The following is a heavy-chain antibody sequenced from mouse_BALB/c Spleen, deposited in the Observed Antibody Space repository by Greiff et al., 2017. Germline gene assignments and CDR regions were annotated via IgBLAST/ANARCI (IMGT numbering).Heavy chain of an antibody. D-gene: IGHD1-1*01. J-gene: IGHJ1*01. CDR3: ARSHYYGSSYWYFDV. V-gene: IGHV5-17*02. Sequence: EVKVVESGGGLVQPGGSRKLSCAASGFTFSSFGMHWVRQAPEKGLEWVAYISSGSSTIYYADTVKGRFTISRDNPKNTLFLQMTSLRSEDTAMYYCARSHYYGSSYWYFDVWGAGTTVTVSS. CDR2: ISSGSSTI. CDR1: GFTFSSFG.